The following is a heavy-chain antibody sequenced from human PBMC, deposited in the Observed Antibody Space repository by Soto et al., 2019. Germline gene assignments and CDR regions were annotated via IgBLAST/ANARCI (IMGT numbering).Heavy chain of an antibody. CDR1: GGSISGYD. J-gene: IGHJ6*02. CDR3: ARGLIVVVPAASYYYYYGMDV. CDR2: INHSGST. V-gene: IGHV4-34*01. Sequence: PSETLSLTCTVSGGSISGYDWSWIRQPPGKGLEWIGEINHSGSTNYNPSLKSRVTISVDTSKNQFSLKLSSVTAADTAVYYCARGLIVVVPAASYYYYYGMDVWGQGTTVTVSS. D-gene: IGHD2-2*01.